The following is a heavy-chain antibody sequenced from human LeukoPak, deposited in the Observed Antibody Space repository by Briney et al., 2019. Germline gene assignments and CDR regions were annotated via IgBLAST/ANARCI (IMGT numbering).Heavy chain of an antibody. CDR3: ARDVYSGSYSDAFDI. Sequence: ASVKVSCKASGYTFTSYYMHWVRQAPGQGLEWMGIINPSGGSTSYAQKFQGRVTITRDTSTSTVYMELSSLRSEDTAVYYCARDVYSGSYSDAFDIWGQGTMVTVSS. CDR2: INPSGGST. D-gene: IGHD1-26*01. J-gene: IGHJ3*02. V-gene: IGHV1-46*01. CDR1: GYTFTSYY.